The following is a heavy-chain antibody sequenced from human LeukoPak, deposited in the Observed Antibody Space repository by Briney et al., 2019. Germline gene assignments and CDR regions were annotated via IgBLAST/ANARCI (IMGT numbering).Heavy chain of an antibody. J-gene: IGHJ3*02. CDR1: GFTVSSNY. CDR2: IYSGGST. V-gene: IGHV3-53*01. Sequence: GGSLRLSCAASGFTVSSNYMSWVRQAPGKGLEWVSVIYSGGSTYYADSVKGRFTITRDNSKNTLYLQMNSLRAEDTAVYYCAKAWYSSSWYQAGFDIWGQGTKVTVSS. D-gene: IGHD6-13*01. CDR3: AKAWYSSSWYQAGFDI.